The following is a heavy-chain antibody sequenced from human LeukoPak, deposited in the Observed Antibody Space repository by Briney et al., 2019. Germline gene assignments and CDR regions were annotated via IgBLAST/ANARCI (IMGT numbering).Heavy chain of an antibody. CDR2: IYYSGST. J-gene: IGHJ5*02. CDR3: ARDQDSSGYYYGFDP. Sequence: PSETLSLTCTVSGFSISSYYWSWIRQPPGKGLEWIGYIYYSGSTNYNPSLKSRVTISVDTSKNQFSLKLSSVTAADTAVYYCARDQDSSGYYYGFDPWGQGTLVTVSS. D-gene: IGHD3-22*01. CDR1: GFSISSYY. V-gene: IGHV4-59*01.